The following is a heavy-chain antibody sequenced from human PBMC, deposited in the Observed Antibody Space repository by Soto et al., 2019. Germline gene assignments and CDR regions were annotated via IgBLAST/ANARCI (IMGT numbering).Heavy chain of an antibody. CDR3: ARRGTAGIAAQVGAYYYYGMDV. CDR2: ISAYNGNT. V-gene: IGHV1-18*04. J-gene: IGHJ6*02. CDR1: GYTFTSYG. Sequence: ASVKVSCKASGYTFTSYGISWVRQAPGQGLEWMGWISAYNGNTNYAQKLQGRVTMTTDTSTSTAYMELRSLRSDDTAVYYCARRGTAGIAAQVGAYYYYGMDVWGQGTTFTVSS. D-gene: IGHD6-6*01.